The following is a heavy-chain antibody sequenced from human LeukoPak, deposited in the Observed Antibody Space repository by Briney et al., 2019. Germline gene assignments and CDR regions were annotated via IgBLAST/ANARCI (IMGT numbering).Heavy chain of an antibody. V-gene: IGHV1-8*02. Sequence: GASVKVSCKASGGTFSSYAISWVRQATGQGLEWMGWMNPNSGNTGYAQKFQGRVTMTRNTSISTAYMELSSLRSEDTAVYYCATVVPAATTDYYYYGMDVWGQGTTVTVSS. CDR2: MNPNSGNT. D-gene: IGHD2-2*01. CDR1: GGTFSSYA. CDR3: ATVVPAATTDYYYYGMDV. J-gene: IGHJ6*02.